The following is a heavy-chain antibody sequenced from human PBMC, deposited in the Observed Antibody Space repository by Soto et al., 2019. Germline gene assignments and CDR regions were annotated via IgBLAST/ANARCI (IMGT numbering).Heavy chain of an antibody. Sequence: QVQLVQSGAEVKKPGASVKVSCKASGYTFTSYAMHWVRQAPGQRLEWMGWINAGNGNTKYSQKFQGRVTITRDTSASTAYMERSSLRSEDTAVYYCARDYWVAVAGTGFDYWGQGTLVTVSS. CDR3: ARDYWVAVAGTGFDY. D-gene: IGHD6-19*01. CDR1: GYTFTSYA. J-gene: IGHJ4*02. CDR2: INAGNGNT. V-gene: IGHV1-3*01.